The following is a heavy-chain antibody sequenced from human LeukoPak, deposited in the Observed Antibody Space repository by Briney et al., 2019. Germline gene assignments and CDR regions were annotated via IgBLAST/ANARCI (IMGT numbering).Heavy chain of an antibody. Sequence: SETLSLTCAVSGYSISSGYYWGWIRQPPGKGLEWIGSIYHSGSTYYNPSLKSRGTISVETSKNQFSLNLSSVTAADTAVYYCARVTAYSSENYFDYWGQGTLVTVSS. CDR1: GYSISSGYY. J-gene: IGHJ4*02. CDR2: IYHSGST. V-gene: IGHV4-38-2*01. D-gene: IGHD6-25*01. CDR3: ARVTAYSSENYFDY.